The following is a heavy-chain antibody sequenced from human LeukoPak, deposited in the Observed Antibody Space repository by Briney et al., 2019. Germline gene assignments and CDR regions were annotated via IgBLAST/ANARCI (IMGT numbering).Heavy chain of an antibody. CDR1: GFTFDDHA. CDR2: ISWDSVNI. J-gene: IGHJ4*02. CDR3: AKSPTFTTVTTPLDH. D-gene: IGHD4-17*01. Sequence: GGSLRLSCAASGFTFDDHAMHWVRQAPGKGLEWVSGISWDSVNIDYADSVEGRFTISRDNAKNSLYLQMNSLRAEDTALYYCAKSPTFTTVTTPLDHWGQGTRVTVSS. V-gene: IGHV3-9*01.